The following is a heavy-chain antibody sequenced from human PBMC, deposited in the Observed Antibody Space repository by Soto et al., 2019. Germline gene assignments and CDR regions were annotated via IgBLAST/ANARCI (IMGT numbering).Heavy chain of an antibody. CDR3: AKGWMSGWFDY. Sequence: ASVKLSCKASGYTFTSHGISWVRQAPGQGLEWMGWISAYNGNTNYAQKLQGRVTMTTDTSTSTAYMELRSLRSDDTAVYYCAKGWMSGWFDYWGQGTLVTVSS. CDR1: GYTFTSHG. D-gene: IGHD6-19*01. J-gene: IGHJ4*02. V-gene: IGHV1-18*01. CDR2: ISAYNGNT.